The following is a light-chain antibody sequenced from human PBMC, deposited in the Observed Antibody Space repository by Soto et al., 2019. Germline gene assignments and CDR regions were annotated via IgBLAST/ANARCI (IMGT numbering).Light chain of an antibody. CDR2: VAS. J-gene: IGKJ1*01. V-gene: IGKV3-20*01. CDR3: QQYGSSQS. Sequence: EIVLTQSPGTLSLSPGERATLSCRASQSVSSSYLAWYQQKPGQAPRLLIYVASTMATGIPDRFSGSGSGTDFTLTISRLEPEDFAVYYCQQYGSSQSFGQGTKVEIK. CDR1: QSVSSSY.